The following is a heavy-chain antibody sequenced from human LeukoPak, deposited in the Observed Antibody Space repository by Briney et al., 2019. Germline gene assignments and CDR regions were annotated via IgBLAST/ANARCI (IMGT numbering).Heavy chain of an antibody. CDR2: ISYDVSNK. J-gene: IGHJ6*02. Sequence: GRSLRLSCAASGFTFSSYGMHWVRQAPGKGLEWVAVISYDVSNKYYADSVKGRFTISRDNSKNTLYLQMNSLRAEDTAVYYCAKDHSSSGWYVTAYYYYGMDVWGQGTTVTVSS. V-gene: IGHV3-30*18. D-gene: IGHD6-19*01. CDR1: GFTFSSYG. CDR3: AKDHSSSGWYVTAYYYYGMDV.